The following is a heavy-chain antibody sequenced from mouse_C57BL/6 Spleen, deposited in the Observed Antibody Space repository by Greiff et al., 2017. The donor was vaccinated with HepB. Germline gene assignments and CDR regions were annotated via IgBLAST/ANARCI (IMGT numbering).Heavy chain of an antibody. V-gene: IGHV1-78*01. Sequence: QVQLQQSDAELVKPGASVKISCKVSGYTFTDHTIHWVKQRPEQGLEWIGYIYPRDGSTKYNEKFKGKATLTAYKSSITAYMQLNSLTSEDSAVYLCARRIYGSGDGRYMDDWGQGTTLTVSS. CDR1: GYTFTDHT. CDR3: ARRIYGSGDGRYMDD. CDR2: IYPRDGST. J-gene: IGHJ2*01. D-gene: IGHD1-1*01.